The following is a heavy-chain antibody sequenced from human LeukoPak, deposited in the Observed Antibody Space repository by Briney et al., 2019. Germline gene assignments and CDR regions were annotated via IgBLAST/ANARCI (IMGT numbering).Heavy chain of an antibody. CDR2: IYTSGST. D-gene: IGHD3-10*01. CDR3: ARAGSSGDRSVGAFDI. V-gene: IGHV4-61*02. J-gene: IGHJ3*02. CDR1: GGSISSGSYY. Sequence: SETLSLTCTVSGGSISSGSYYWSWIRQPAGKGLEWIGRIYTSGSTNYNPSLKSRVTISVDTSKNQFSLKLSSVTAADTAVYYCARAGSSGDRSVGAFDIWGQGTLVTVSS.